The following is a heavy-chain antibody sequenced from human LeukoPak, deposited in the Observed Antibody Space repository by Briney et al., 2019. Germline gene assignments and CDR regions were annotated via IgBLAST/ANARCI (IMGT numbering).Heavy chain of an antibody. D-gene: IGHD2-8*01. V-gene: IGHV3-48*03. CDR3: ARDNGKHDGPYYYYGMDV. Sequence: GGSLRLSCAASGFTFSSYEMNWVRQAPGKGLECVSYISSSGSTIYYADSVKGRFTISRDNAKNSLYLQMNSLRAEDTAVYYCARDNGKHDGPYYYYGMDVWGQGTTVTVSS. CDR2: ISSSGSTI. J-gene: IGHJ6*02. CDR1: GFTFSSYE.